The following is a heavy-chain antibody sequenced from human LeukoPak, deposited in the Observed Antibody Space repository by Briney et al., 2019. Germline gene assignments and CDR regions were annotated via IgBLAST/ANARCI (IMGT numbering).Heavy chain of an antibody. CDR3: ARQRRYDYVWGSYRPGIDY. Sequence: SETLSLTCAVYGGSFSGYYWSWIRQPPGKGLEWIGEINHSGSTNYNPSLKSRVTISVDTSKNQFSLKLSSVTAADTAVYYCARQRRYDYVWGSYRPGIDYWGQGTLVTVSS. V-gene: IGHV4-34*01. D-gene: IGHD3-16*02. CDR1: GGSFSGYY. CDR2: INHSGST. J-gene: IGHJ4*02.